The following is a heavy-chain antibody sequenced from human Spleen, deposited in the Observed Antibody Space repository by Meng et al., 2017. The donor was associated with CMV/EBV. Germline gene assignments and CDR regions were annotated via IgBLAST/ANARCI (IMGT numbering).Heavy chain of an antibody. CDR1: GFTFSSYG. D-gene: IGHD4-23*01. J-gene: IGHJ3*02. V-gene: IGHV3-30*02. CDR3: AKDDFGGDAHDAFDI. Sequence: GESLKISCAASGFTFSSYGMDWVRQAPGKGLEWVAFIQYDGSNKYYADSVKGRFTIPRDNSRNTLHLQMNNLRPEDTAMYFCAKDDFGGDAHDAFDIWGQGTMVTVSS. CDR2: IQYDGSNK.